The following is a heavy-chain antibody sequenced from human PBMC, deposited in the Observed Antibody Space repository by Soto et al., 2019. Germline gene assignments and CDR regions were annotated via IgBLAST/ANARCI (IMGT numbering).Heavy chain of an antibody. V-gene: IGHV3-74*01. CDR2: MNNDGSIT. J-gene: IGHJ4*02. CDR3: ARDRYGDLRKAVGY. Sequence: GGSLRLSCAASVFTFSSHWMHWVRQAPGKGLVWASRMNNDGSITNYADSVTGRFTISRDNAKNSLYLQMNSLRAEDTAVYYCARDRYGDLRKAVGYWGQGTLVTVSS. CDR1: VFTFSSHW. D-gene: IGHD4-17*01.